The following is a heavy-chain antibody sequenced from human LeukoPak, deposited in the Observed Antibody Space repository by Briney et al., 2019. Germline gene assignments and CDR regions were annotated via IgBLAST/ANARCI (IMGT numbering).Heavy chain of an antibody. J-gene: IGHJ3*01. CDR1: GFTFSSYE. V-gene: IGHV3-74*01. Sequence: PGGSLRLSCAASGFTFSSYEMNWVRQAPGKGLVWVSRINSDGSYTTYADSVKGRFTISRGNAKNTVYLQLNSLRAEDTAVYYCARDLRTDGDYSDAFDLWGQGTMVTVSS. CDR3: ARDLRTDGDYSDAFDL. D-gene: IGHD4-17*01. CDR2: INSDGSYT.